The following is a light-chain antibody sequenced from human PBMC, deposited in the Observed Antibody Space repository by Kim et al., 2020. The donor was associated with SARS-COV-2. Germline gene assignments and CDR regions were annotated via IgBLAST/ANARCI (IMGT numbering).Light chain of an antibody. CDR2: RNN. V-gene: IGLV10-54*01. J-gene: IGLJ3*02. CDR1: SNNVGDQG. CDR3: SAWDSSLGVWV. Sequence: QAGLTQPPSVSKDLRQTATLTCTGNSNNVGDQGAAWLQQHQGHPPKLLSYRNNDRPSGISERLSASRSGNTASLTITGLQPEDEADYYCSAWDSSLGVWVFGGGTKLTVL.